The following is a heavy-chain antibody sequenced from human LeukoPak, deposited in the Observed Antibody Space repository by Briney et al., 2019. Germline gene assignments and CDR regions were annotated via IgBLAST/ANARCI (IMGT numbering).Heavy chain of an antibody. CDR2: IIPMIGTA. CDR1: GGIFSNHA. CDR3: AKGATVGKEALDI. Sequence: ASVKVSCKASGGIFSNHAVTWVRQAPGQGLEWMGRIIPMIGTAKYAQKFQGRVTFTADTSTNTAYMELSSLTSEDTALYFCAKGATVGKEALDIWGQGSLVTVSS. J-gene: IGHJ3*02. D-gene: IGHD1-14*01. V-gene: IGHV1-69*04.